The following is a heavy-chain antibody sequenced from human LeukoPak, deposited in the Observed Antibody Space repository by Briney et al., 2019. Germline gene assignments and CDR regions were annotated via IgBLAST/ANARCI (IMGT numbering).Heavy chain of an antibody. Sequence: SETLSLTCTVSGGSISSSSYYWGWIRQPPGKGLEWIGSIYYSGSTYYNPSLKSRVTISVDTSKNQVSLKLNSVTAADTAVYYCARGLDPAIAARRTTLFGYWGQGTLVTVSS. J-gene: IGHJ4*02. CDR1: GGSISSSSYY. CDR2: IYYSGST. CDR3: ARGLDPAIAARRTTLFGY. D-gene: IGHD6-6*01. V-gene: IGHV4-39*07.